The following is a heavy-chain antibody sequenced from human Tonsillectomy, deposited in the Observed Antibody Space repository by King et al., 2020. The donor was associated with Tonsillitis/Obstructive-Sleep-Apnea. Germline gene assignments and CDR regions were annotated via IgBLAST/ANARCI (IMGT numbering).Heavy chain of an antibody. Sequence: VQLVESGGGLVQPGGSLRLSCAASGLTFSSYAMSWVRQAPGRGLEWVSGISGSGGSTHYADSVKGRFTITRDNSKNTLYLQMTSLRAEDTAVYYCACISCGMVRVVILPSYFDYWGQGTLVTVSS. CDR3: ACISCGMVRVVILPSYFDY. J-gene: IGHJ4*02. D-gene: IGHD3-10*01. CDR1: GLTFSSYA. CDR2: ISGSGGST. V-gene: IGHV3-23*04.